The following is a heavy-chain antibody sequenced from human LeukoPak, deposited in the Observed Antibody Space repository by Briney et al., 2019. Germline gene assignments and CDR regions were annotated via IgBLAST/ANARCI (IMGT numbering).Heavy chain of an antibody. Sequence: GGSLRLSCAASGFTFGSYEMNWVRQAPGKGLEWVSYISSSGSTIYYADSVKGRFTISRDNAKNSLYLQMNSLRAEDTAVYYCARERGGYGGSGSYVNWGQGTLVTVSS. CDR3: ARERGGYGGSGSYVN. V-gene: IGHV3-48*03. J-gene: IGHJ4*02. CDR1: GFTFGSYE. D-gene: IGHD3-10*01. CDR2: ISSSGSTI.